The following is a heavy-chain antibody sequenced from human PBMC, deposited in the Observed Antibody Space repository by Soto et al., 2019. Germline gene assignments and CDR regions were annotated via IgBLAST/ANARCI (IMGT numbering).Heavy chain of an antibody. Sequence: QLQLQESGPGLVKPSETLSLTCTVSGGSISSSSYYWGWIRQPPGKGLEWIGSIYYSGSTYYNPSLKSRVTISVDTSKNQFSLKLSSVTAADTAVYYCATHSSGWLPEYFQHWGQGTLVTVSS. CDR3: ATHSSGWLPEYFQH. J-gene: IGHJ1*01. CDR2: IYYSGST. CDR1: GGSISSSSYY. V-gene: IGHV4-39*01. D-gene: IGHD6-19*01.